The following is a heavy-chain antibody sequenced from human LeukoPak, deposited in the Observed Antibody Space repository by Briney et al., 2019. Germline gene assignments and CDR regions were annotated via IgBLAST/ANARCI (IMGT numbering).Heavy chain of an antibody. V-gene: IGHV3-30-3*01. Sequence: GGSLRLSCAASGFTFSSYAMHWVRQAPGKGLEWVAVISYDGSNKYYADSVKGRFTISRDNSKNTLYLQMNSLRAEDTAVYYCARVAPGIAAAGSDAFDIWGQGTMVTVSS. J-gene: IGHJ3*02. D-gene: IGHD6-13*01. CDR1: GFTFSSYA. CDR2: ISYDGSNK. CDR3: ARVAPGIAAAGSDAFDI.